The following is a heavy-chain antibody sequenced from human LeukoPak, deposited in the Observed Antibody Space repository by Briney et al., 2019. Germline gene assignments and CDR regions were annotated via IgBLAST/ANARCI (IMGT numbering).Heavy chain of an antibody. CDR2: ISYSGST. V-gene: IGHV4-59*08. CDR3: ARQRSVTLGFFDY. J-gene: IGHJ4*02. D-gene: IGHD3-16*02. Sequence: SETLSLTCTVSGDSISSYYWSWIRQPPGKGLEWIGSISYSGSTNYSPALKSRVTMSVDTSQNQFSLNLSSVTAADTAVYYCARQRSVTLGFFDYWGQGTLVTVSS. CDR1: GDSISSYY.